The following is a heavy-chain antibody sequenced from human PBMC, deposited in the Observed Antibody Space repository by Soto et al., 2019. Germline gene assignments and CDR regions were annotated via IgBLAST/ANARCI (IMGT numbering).Heavy chain of an antibody. D-gene: IGHD4-4*01. Sequence: SETLSLTCTVSGGSISSYYWSWIRQPPGKGLEWIGYIYYSGSTNYNPSLKSRVTISVDTSKNQFSLKLSSVTAADTAVYYCARTLRLQLRFDIWGQGTMVTVSS. CDR1: GGSISSYY. CDR3: ARTLRLQLRFDI. J-gene: IGHJ3*02. V-gene: IGHV4-59*01. CDR2: IYYSGST.